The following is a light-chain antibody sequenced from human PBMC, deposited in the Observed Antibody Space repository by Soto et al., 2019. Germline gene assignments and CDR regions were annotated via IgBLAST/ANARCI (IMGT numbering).Light chain of an antibody. CDR2: GAS. V-gene: IGKV1-6*01. J-gene: IGKJ1*01. CDR1: QDISDD. CDR3: LQNHNYPRT. Sequence: QSPSSLSASVGDRVTITCRASQDISDDVGWYQQTPGKAPKLLISGASRLQSGVPSRFSGSGSGAAFTLTITSLRPEDSATYYCLQNHNYPRTFGQGTKVDIK.